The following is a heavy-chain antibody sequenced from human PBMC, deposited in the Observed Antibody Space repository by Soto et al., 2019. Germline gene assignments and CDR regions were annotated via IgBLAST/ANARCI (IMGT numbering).Heavy chain of an antibody. V-gene: IGHV3-33*01. Sequence: HPGGSLRLSCAASGFNFSNYGMHWVRQAPGKGLEWVAVIWYDGSNKYYADSVKGRFTISRDNSKNSLYLQMNSLRAEDTAVYYCAANFDFWGQGTLVTVSS. CDR3: AANFDF. CDR2: IWYDGSNK. J-gene: IGHJ4*02. CDR1: GFNFSNYG.